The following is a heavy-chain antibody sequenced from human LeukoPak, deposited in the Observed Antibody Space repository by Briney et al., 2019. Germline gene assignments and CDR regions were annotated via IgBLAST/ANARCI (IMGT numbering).Heavy chain of an antibody. Sequence: GGSLRLSCAASGFTFSSYAMSWVRQAPGKGLEWVSAISGSGGSTYYADSVKGRFTISRDNSKNTLYLQMNSLTAEDTAVYWCAKDPINWGSIYFDCWGQGTLVTASS. CDR1: GFTFSSYA. CDR2: ISGSGGST. V-gene: IGHV3-23*01. J-gene: IGHJ4*02. D-gene: IGHD7-27*01. CDR3: AKDPINWGSIYFDC.